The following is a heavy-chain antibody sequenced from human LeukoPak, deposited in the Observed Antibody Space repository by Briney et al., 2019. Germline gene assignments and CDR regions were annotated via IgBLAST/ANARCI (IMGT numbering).Heavy chain of an antibody. J-gene: IGHJ4*02. V-gene: IGHV4-59*08. CDR3: ARHRLLGGDIL. CDR2: IYYSGNT. D-gene: IGHD5-12*01. CDR1: GGSISSHH. Sequence: PSETLSLTCTVSGGSISSHHWSWIRQPPGKGLEWIGYIYYSGNTNYNPSLKSRVTISVDASKTQFSLKLSSVTAADMAVYYCARHRLLGGDILWGQGTLVTVSS.